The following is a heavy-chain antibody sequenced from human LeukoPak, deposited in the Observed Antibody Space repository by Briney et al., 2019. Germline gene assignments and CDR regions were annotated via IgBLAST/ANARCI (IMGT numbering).Heavy chain of an antibody. D-gene: IGHD6-13*01. Sequence: PSETLSLTCAVYGGSFSDYYWSWIRQPPGKGLEWIGYIYYSGSTNYNPSLKSRVTISVDTSKNQFSLKLSSVTAADTAVYYCARHSSSWPHYYYYGMDVWGQGTPVPVSS. CDR1: GGSFSDYY. CDR3: ARHSSSWPHYYYYGMDV. J-gene: IGHJ6*02. CDR2: IYYSGST. V-gene: IGHV4-59*08.